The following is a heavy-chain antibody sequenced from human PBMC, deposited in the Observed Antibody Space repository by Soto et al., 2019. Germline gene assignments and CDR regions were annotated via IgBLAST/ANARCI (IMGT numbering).Heavy chain of an antibody. J-gene: IGHJ6*03. CDR1: GGSISNGGYY. Sequence: QLQLQESGPGLVKPAQTLSLTCAVSGGSISNGGYYGSWLRQHPGKLLGWIGSLYFSGSTYYHPALNSRAPSTVATPKKQSSLKLSSVTAAYTAVSYWARYSHSQQPSQRWGGGYIDVWGKGIMVTVSS. D-gene: IGHD6-13*01. V-gene: IGHV4-31*11. CDR3: ARYSHSQQPSQRWGGGYIDV. CDR2: LYFSGST.